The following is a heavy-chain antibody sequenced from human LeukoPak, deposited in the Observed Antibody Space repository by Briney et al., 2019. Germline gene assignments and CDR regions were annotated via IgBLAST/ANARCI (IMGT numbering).Heavy chain of an antibody. J-gene: IGHJ4*02. CDR2: ISSSSNTI. V-gene: IGHV3-48*02. CDR1: GFTFSDHY. CDR3: ARGSAAVSLAY. Sequence: GGSLRLSCAASGFTFSDHYMDWVRQAPGKGLEWVSYISSSSNTIYYADSVKGRFTVSRDNAKNSLYLQMNSLTDEDTAVYYCARGSAAVSLAYWGQGTLVTVSS. D-gene: IGHD6-13*01.